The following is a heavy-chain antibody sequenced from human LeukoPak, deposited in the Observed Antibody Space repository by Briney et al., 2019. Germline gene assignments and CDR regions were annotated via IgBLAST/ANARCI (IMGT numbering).Heavy chain of an antibody. CDR1: GGSISSYY. D-gene: IGHD6-13*01. Sequence: SETLSLTCTVSGGSISSYYWSWIRQPPGKGLEWIGYIYYSGSTNYNPSLKSRVTMSVDTSKNQFSLKLSSVTAADTAVYYCARVSGQQLVRRYYYYYMDVWGKGTTVTVSS. CDR3: ARVSGQQLVRRYYYYYMDV. V-gene: IGHV4-59*01. CDR2: IYYSGST. J-gene: IGHJ6*03.